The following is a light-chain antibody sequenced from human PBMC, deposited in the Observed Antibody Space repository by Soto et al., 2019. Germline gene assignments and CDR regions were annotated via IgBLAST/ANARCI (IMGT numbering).Light chain of an antibody. CDR2: EVS. J-gene: IGLJ1*01. CDR1: SSDVGGYNY. V-gene: IGLV2-8*01. CDR3: CSCAGRNREV. Sequence: QSALTQPPSASGSPGQSVTISCTGTSSDVGGYNYVSWYQQYPGKAPKLMIYEVSKRPSGVPDRFSGSKSGNTASLTVSGLQAEDEADYYCCSCAGRNREVFGTGTKVTVL.